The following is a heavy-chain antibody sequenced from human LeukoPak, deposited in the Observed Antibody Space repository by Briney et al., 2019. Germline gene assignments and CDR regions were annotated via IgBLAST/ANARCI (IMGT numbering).Heavy chain of an antibody. D-gene: IGHD3-16*01. V-gene: IGHV5-51*01. CDR1: GYSFTSYW. CDR3: ARHGVYGYDRGYYYYYYGMDV. J-gene: IGHJ6*02. Sequence: GESLKISCKGSGYSFTSYWIGWVRQMPGKGLEWMGIIYPGDSDTRYSPSFQGQVTISADKSISTAYLQWSSLKASDTAMYYCARHGVYGYDRGYYYYYYGMDVWGQGTTVTVSS. CDR2: IYPGDSDT.